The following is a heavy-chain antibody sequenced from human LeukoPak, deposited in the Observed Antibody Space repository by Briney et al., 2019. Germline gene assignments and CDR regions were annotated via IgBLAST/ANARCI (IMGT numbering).Heavy chain of an antibody. V-gene: IGHV3-64*04. CDR2: ISSDGGGT. CDR3: AKINSGSYTDY. Sequence: PGGSLRLSCSASGFNFGYYGMHWVRQAPGKGLEYVSAISSDGGGTYYADSVKGRFTISRDNSKNTLSLQMNSLKAEDTAVYYCAKINSGSYTDYWGQGTLVTVSS. D-gene: IGHD1-26*01. CDR1: GFNFGYYG. J-gene: IGHJ4*02.